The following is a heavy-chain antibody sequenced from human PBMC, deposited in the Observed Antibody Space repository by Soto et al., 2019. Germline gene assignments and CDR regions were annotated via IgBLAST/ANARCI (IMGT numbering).Heavy chain of an antibody. CDR1: GGSISSYY. D-gene: IGHD2-2*01. V-gene: IGHV4-59*01. Sequence: QVQLQESGPGLVKPSETLSLTCTVSGGSISSYYWSWIRQPPGKGLEWIGYIYYSGSTNYNPSLKSRVTISVDTSKNQFSLKLSSVTAADTAVYYCARGYIVPAAVGYFDYWGQGTLVTVSS. CDR3: ARGYIVPAAVGYFDY. J-gene: IGHJ4*02. CDR2: IYYSGST.